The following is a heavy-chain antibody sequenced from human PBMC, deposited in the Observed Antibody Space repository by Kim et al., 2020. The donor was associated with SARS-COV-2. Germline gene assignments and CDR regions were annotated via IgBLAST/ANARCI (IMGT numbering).Heavy chain of an antibody. CDR2: ISWNSNNI. CDR1: GFAFGDYA. CDR3: AKDIIGGGYSDSSGNWFDP. Sequence: GGSLRLSCAASGFAFGDYAMHWVRQAPGKGLEWVSGISWNSNNIGYADSVKGRFTISRDNAKNSLYLQMNSLRAEDTALYYCAKDIIGGGYSDSSGNWFDPWGQGTLVTVS. D-gene: IGHD3-22*01. J-gene: IGHJ5*02. V-gene: IGHV3-9*01.